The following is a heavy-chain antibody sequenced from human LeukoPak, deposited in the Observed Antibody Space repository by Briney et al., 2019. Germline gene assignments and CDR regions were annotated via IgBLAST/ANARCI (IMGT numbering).Heavy chain of an antibody. CDR3: ARGIAVAGPEDY. Sequence: SETLSLTCAVYGGSFSGYYWSWIRQPPGKGLEWIGEINHSGSTNYNPSLKSRVTISVDMSKNQFSLKLSSVTAADTAVYYCARGIAVAGPEDYWGQGTLVTVSS. CDR1: GGSFSGYY. V-gene: IGHV4-34*01. J-gene: IGHJ4*02. D-gene: IGHD6-19*01. CDR2: INHSGST.